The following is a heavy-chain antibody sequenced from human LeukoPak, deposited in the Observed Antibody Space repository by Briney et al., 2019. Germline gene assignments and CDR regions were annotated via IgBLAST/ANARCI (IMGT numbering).Heavy chain of an antibody. V-gene: IGHV4-61*02. CDR1: GDSISSGDYY. J-gene: IGHJ4*02. Sequence: SETLSLTCTVSGDSISSGDYYWSWIRQPAGKGLEWIGRIYTSGSTNYNPSLKSRVTMSVDTSKNQFSLKLSSVTAADTAVYYCARSLYSGYDFDYWGQGTLVTVSS. CDR3: ARSLYSGYDFDY. D-gene: IGHD5-12*01. CDR2: IYTSGST.